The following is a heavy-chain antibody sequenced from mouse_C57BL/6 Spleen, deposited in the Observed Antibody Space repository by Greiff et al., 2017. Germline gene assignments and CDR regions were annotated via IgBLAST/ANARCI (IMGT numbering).Heavy chain of an antibody. CDR3: ARDYYGSSYGY. Sequence: EVKLQQSGPELVKPGASVKISCKASGYTFTDYYMNWVKQSHGKSLEWIGDINPNNGGTSYNQKFKGKATLTVDKSSSTAYMALRSLTSEDSAVYYCARDYYGSSYGYWGQGTTLTVSS. V-gene: IGHV1-26*01. CDR2: INPNNGGT. D-gene: IGHD1-1*01. J-gene: IGHJ2*01. CDR1: GYTFTDYY.